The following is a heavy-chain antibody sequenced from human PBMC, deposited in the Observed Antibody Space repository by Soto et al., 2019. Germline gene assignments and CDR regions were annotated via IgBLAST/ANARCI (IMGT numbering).Heavy chain of an antibody. V-gene: IGHV4-59*08. CDR1: GGSISSYY. CDR3: ARPSSSSWYRSYFDY. CDR2: IYYSGST. D-gene: IGHD6-13*01. J-gene: IGHJ4*02. Sequence: PSETLSLTCTVSGGSISSYYWSWIRQPPGKGLEWIGYIYYSGSTNYNPSLKSRVTISVDTSKNQFSLKLSSVTAADTAVYYCARPSSSSWYRSYFDYWGQGTLVTVSS.